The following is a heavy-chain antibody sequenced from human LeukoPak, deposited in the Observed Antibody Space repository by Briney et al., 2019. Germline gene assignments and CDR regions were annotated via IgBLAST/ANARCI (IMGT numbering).Heavy chain of an antibody. D-gene: IGHD2-21*01. CDR2: ISYSGRST. CDR1: GFTFSNYA. CDR3: ATDRGGNCYDPIDH. J-gene: IGHJ4*02. V-gene: IGHV3-23*01. Sequence: GGSLRLSCAYSGFTFSNYAMSWVRQAPGKGLEWMSGISYSGRSTYYADSVRGRFTISRDKSKNTLYLQMNSLRGEDTALYYCATDRGGNCYDPIDHWGQGILVTVSS.